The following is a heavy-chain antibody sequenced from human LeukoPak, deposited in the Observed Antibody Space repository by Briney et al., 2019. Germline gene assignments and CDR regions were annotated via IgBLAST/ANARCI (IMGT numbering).Heavy chain of an antibody. J-gene: IGHJ3*02. V-gene: IGHV1-2*02. CDR1: GYTFTGYY. D-gene: IGHD3-22*01. CDR3: ARVAGITMIVALDNYNAFDI. Sequence: ASVKVSCKASGYTFTGYYMHWVRQAPGQGLEWMGWINPNSGGTNYAQKFQGRVTMTRDTSISTAYMELSRLRSDDTAVYYCARVAGITMIVALDNYNAFDIWGQGTMVTVSS. CDR2: INPNSGGT.